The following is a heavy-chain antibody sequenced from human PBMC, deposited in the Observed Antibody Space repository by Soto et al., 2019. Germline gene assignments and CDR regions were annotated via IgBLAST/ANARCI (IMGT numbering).Heavy chain of an antibody. CDR2: INHSGST. CDR3: ARTISSSSNHYYYYYGMDV. D-gene: IGHD6-6*01. Sequence: SETLSLTCAVYGGSFSGYYWSWIRQPPGKGLEWIGEINHSGSTNYNPSLKSRVTISVDTSKNQFSLKLSSVTAADTAVYYCARTISSSSNHYYYYYGMDVWGQGTTVTVSS. CDR1: GGSFSGYY. V-gene: IGHV4-34*01. J-gene: IGHJ6*02.